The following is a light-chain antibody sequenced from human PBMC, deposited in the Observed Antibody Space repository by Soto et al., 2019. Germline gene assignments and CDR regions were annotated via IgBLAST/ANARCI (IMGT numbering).Light chain of an antibody. CDR1: QSVSSN. CDR3: QQYINWPLT. Sequence: EIVMTQSPATLSVSPGERATLSCRASQSVSSNLAWYQQKPGQAPRLLIYGASTRATGIPARFSGSGSGTEFPLNISSLQSEDFAVYFCQQYINWPLTFGGGTRVEIK. V-gene: IGKV3-15*01. CDR2: GAS. J-gene: IGKJ4*01.